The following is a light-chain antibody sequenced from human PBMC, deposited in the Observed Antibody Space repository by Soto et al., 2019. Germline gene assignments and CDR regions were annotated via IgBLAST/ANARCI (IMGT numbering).Light chain of an antibody. CDR1: QSVGTS. Sequence: EIVLTQSPGTLSLSPGERATLSCRASQSVGTSLAWYQHKPGQSPRLLIHGTSSRFTVTPDRFSGSGSVSDFTLTISRLVPEDVAVYSCQDYFHSPWTFGQGTKVDIK. J-gene: IGKJ1*01. V-gene: IGKV3-20*01. CDR2: GTS. CDR3: QDYFHSPWT.